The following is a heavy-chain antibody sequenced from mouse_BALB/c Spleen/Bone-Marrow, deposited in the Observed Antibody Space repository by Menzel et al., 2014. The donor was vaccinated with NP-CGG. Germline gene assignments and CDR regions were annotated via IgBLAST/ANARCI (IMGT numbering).Heavy chain of an antibody. CDR1: GYSFTGYS. Sequence: VQLQQSGPELEKPGASVKISCKASGYSFTGYSMNWVKQNNGKSLEWIGSIDPYYGGTTYNQKFKGKATLTVDKSSSTAYMQLKSLTSEDSAVYYCARRGSSWYFDVWGAGTTVTVSS. V-gene: IGHV1-39*01. CDR3: ARRGSSWYFDV. J-gene: IGHJ1*01. CDR2: IDPYYGGT. D-gene: IGHD1-1*01.